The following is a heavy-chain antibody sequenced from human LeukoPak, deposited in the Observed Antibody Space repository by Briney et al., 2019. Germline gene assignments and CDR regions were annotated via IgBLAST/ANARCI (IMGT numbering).Heavy chain of an antibody. D-gene: IGHD5-18*01. Sequence: SETLSLTGTVSGGAISVYYWSWIRQPPAKGLDWIGYIYYSGSTNYNPSLKSRVTISVDTSKNQFSLKLSSVTAADTDVYYCARMPRYSYGTLDYWGQGTLVTVSS. J-gene: IGHJ4*02. V-gene: IGHV4-59*01. CDR1: GGAISVYY. CDR2: IYYSGST. CDR3: ARMPRYSYGTLDY.